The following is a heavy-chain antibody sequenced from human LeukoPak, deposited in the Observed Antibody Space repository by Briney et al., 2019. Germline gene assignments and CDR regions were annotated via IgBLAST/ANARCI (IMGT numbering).Heavy chain of an antibody. CDR2: IKSKSAGGTT. CDR3: TGPPD. CDR1: GFTFSSYA. J-gene: IGHJ4*02. V-gene: IGHV3-15*01. Sequence: TGGSLRLSCAASGFTFSSYAMSWVRQAPGKGLEWVGRIKSKSAGGTTDYVASVKGRFTISRDDSKNTLYLQMNSLKTEDTAVYYCTGPPDWGQGTLVTVSS.